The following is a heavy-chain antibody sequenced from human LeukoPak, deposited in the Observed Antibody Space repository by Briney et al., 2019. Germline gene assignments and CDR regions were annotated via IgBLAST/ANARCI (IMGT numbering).Heavy chain of an antibody. D-gene: IGHD5-18*01. Sequence: GGSLRLSCAASGFTFSSYEMNWVRQAPGKGLEWVSYISSSGSTIYYADSVKGRFTISRDNSKNTLYLQMNSLRAEDTAVYYCAKGSGYSYGKTSDYWGQGTLVTVSS. V-gene: IGHV3-48*03. CDR2: ISSSGSTI. CDR1: GFTFSSYE. CDR3: AKGSGYSYGKTSDY. J-gene: IGHJ4*02.